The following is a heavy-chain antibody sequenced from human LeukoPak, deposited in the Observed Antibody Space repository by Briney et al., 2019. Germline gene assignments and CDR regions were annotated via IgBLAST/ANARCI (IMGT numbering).Heavy chain of an antibody. CDR3: ARAVGSFDWLPLFDY. Sequence: SETLSLTCTVSGGSISSGSYYWSWIRQPAGKGLEWIGRIYTSGSTNYNPSLKSRVTISVDTSNNQFSLRLSSVTAADTAVYYCARAVGSFDWLPLFDYWGQGTLVTVSS. CDR2: IYTSGST. J-gene: IGHJ4*02. CDR1: GGSISSGSYY. D-gene: IGHD3-9*01. V-gene: IGHV4-61*02.